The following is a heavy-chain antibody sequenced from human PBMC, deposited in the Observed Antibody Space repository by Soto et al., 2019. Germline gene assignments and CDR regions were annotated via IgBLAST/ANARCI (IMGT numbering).Heavy chain of an antibody. CDR3: ASSYGSGSYYPNREAY. CDR2: IYPGDSDS. V-gene: IGHV5-51*01. D-gene: IGHD3-10*01. Sequence: GESLKISCTGSGYDFTNYWIGWGRQMPGKGLEWMGIIYPGDSDSRYSPSFQGQVTISADKSISTAYLQWSSLKASDTAMYYCASSYGSGSYYPNREAYWGQGTLVTVSS. J-gene: IGHJ4*02. CDR1: GYDFTNYW.